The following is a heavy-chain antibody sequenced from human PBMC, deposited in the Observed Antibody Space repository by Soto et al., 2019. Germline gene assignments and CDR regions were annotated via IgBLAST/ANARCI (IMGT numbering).Heavy chain of an antibody. D-gene: IGHD3-16*01. CDR3: ARSLVTTFSDYFDP. V-gene: IGHV1-3*01. CDR1: GYTFTTFS. J-gene: IGHJ4*02. Sequence: QVQLVQSGAEVKDPRASVRVSCKASGYTFTTFSIHWVRQAPGQRLEWMGWINAGNGNTKYSQKFQGRVTITRDTSASTAYMELSSLRSEDTAIYYCARSLVTTFSDYFDPWGQGTLVTVSS. CDR2: INAGNGNT.